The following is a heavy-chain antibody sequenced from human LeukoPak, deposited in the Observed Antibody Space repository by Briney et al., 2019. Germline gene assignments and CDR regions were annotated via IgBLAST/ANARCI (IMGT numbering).Heavy chain of an antibody. V-gene: IGHV3-30*03. D-gene: IGHD3-10*01. CDR1: GFTFSNYG. J-gene: IGHJ6*02. CDR3: ATIIWSRVYYYGMDV. Sequence: GGSLRLSCAASGFTFSNYGMHWVRQAPGKGLEWVAVISYDGSNEYYADSVKGRFTISRDNSKNTLYLQMNSLRAEDTAVYYCATIIWSRVYYYGMDVWGQGTTVTVSS. CDR2: ISYDGSNE.